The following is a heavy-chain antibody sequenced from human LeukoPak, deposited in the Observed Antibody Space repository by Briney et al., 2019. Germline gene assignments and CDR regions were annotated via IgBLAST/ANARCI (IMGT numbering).Heavy chain of an antibody. D-gene: IGHD6-13*01. CDR1: GFTFSGYA. Sequence: GGSLRLSCAASGFTFSGYAMSWVRQAPGKGLEWVSAISGSGGSTYYADSVKGRFTISRDNSKNTLYLQMNSLRAEDTAVYYCAKGQRAMDIAAAGPFDYWGQGTLVTVSS. J-gene: IGHJ4*02. CDR3: AKGQRAMDIAAAGPFDY. V-gene: IGHV3-23*01. CDR2: ISGSGGST.